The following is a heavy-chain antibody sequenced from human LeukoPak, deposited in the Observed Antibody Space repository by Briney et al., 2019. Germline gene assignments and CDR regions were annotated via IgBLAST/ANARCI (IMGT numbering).Heavy chain of an antibody. J-gene: IGHJ3*02. Sequence: GGSLRLSCAASGFTFSSYAMIWVRQAPGKGLEWVSGMSGGGGSTYYADSVKGRFTISRDNSKNTLYLRMNSLRTEDTAVYYCAKDRRPTYYSDSSGYYFRDAFDMWGQGTMVTVSS. CDR2: MSGGGGST. D-gene: IGHD3-22*01. CDR1: GFTFSSYA. V-gene: IGHV3-23*01. CDR3: AKDRRPTYYSDSSGYYFRDAFDM.